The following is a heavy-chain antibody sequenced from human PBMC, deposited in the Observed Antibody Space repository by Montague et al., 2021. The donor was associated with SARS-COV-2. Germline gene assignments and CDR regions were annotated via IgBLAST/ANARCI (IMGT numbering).Heavy chain of an antibody. CDR1: GGSINDHY. CDR2: ISSNGKT. V-gene: IGHV4-4*09. J-gene: IGHJ2*01. D-gene: IGHD3-22*01. CDR3: ARRGYDDSAGYHWHLDL. Sequence: SETLSLTCTVSGGSINDHYRSWIRQSPGKGLEWIGYISSNGKTNYNPSLKSRVTLSADASRNEFSLKLDSVTAADTAVYFCARRGYDDSAGYHWHLDLWGRGMLVTVSS.